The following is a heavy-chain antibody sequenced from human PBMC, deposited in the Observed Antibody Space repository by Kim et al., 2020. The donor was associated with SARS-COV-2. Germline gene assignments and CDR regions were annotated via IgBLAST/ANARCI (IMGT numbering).Heavy chain of an antibody. CDR2: ISYDGSNK. D-gene: IGHD6-13*01. CDR1: GFTFSSYA. J-gene: IGHJ4*02. Sequence: GGSLRLSCAASGFTFSSYAMHWVRQAPGKGLEWVAVISYDGSNKYYADSVKGRFTISRDNSKNTLYLQMNSLRAEDTAVYYCARAFIIAAAGNFDYWGQGKRGTVSS. V-gene: IGHV3-30*04. CDR3: ARAFIIAAAGNFDY.